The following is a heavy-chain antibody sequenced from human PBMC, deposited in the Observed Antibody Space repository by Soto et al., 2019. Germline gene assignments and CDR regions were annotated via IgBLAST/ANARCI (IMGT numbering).Heavy chain of an antibody. Sequence: SETLSLTCTVSGGSISTYYWSWIRQSPGNGLEWIGCLYYSGSTSYNPSLKSRVTISGDTSKNQFSLKLTSVTAADTAVYYCAGSFAGEGNFDYWGQGTVVTVSS. CDR2: LYYSGST. V-gene: IGHV4-59*03. J-gene: IGHJ4*02. D-gene: IGHD3-3*02. CDR1: GGSISTYY. CDR3: AGSFAGEGNFDY.